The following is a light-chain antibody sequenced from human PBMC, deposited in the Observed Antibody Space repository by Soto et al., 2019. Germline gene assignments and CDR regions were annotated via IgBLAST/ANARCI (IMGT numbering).Light chain of an antibody. CDR1: QSVSTY. CDR2: AAS. CDR3: QQYYSLPLT. V-gene: IGKV1-39*01. J-gene: IGKJ3*01. Sequence: DIQMTQSPSSLSASVGDRVTITCRATQSVSTYLNWYLQEPGKAPKVLIYAASHLESGVPSRFSGSGSGTDFTLTINSLQPGDFATYYCQQYYSLPLTFGPGTKVDIK.